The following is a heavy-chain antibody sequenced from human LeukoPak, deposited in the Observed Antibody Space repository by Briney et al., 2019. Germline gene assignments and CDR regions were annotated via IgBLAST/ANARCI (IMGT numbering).Heavy chain of an antibody. V-gene: IGHV4-39*01. J-gene: IGHJ4*02. D-gene: IGHD3-22*01. CDR1: GDSISTSSYY. CDR3: ARSYYYDYRQIDY. Sequence: SETLSLTCTVSGDSISTSSYYWGWIRQPPGKGLERLGSIYYSGSPSYNPSLKSRVTISVDTSKNQYSLNLYSVTAADTAVFYCARSYYYDYRQIDYWGQGTLVTVSS. CDR2: IYYSGSP.